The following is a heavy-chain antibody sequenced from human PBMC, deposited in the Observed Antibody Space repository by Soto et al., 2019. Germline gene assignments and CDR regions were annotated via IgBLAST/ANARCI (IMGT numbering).Heavy chain of an antibody. CDR1: GYTFTSYD. V-gene: IGHV1-8*01. CDR3: ARVGYANYYYYGMDV. CDR2: MNPNSGNT. Sequence: GASVKVSCKASGYTFTSYDINWVRQATGQGLEWMGWMNPNSGNTGYAQKFQGRVTMTRNTSISTAYMELSSLRSEDTAVYYCARVGYANYYYYGMDVWGQGXTVTVYS. D-gene: IGHD5-12*01. J-gene: IGHJ6*02.